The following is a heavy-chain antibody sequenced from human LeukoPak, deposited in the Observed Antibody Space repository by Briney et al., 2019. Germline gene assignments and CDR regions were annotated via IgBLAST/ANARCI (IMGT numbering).Heavy chain of an antibody. CDR2: IYYSGST. D-gene: IGHD6-13*01. CDR1: GGSVSSSSYY. J-gene: IGHJ5*02. Sequence: KPSETLSLTCTVSGGSVSSSSYYWGWIRQPPGKGLEWIGSIYYSGSTYYNPSLKSRVTISVDTSKNQFSLKLSSVTAADTAVYYCARDLRYSSSWYQYNWFDPWGQGTLVTVSS. CDR3: ARDLRYSSSWYQYNWFDP. V-gene: IGHV4-39*07.